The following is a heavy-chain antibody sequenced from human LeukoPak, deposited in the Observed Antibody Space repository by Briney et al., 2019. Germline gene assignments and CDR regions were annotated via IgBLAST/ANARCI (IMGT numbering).Heavy chain of an antibody. D-gene: IGHD3-3*01. J-gene: IGHJ5*02. CDR1: GYTFTSYG. CDR3: ARITHFGGYNWFDP. Sequence: ASVKVSCKASGYTFTSYGISWVRQAPGQGLEWMGWISAYNGNTNYAQKLQGRVTMTTDTSTSTAYMELSRLRSDDTAVYYCARITHFGGYNWFDPWGQGTLVTVSS. CDR2: ISAYNGNT. V-gene: IGHV1-18*01.